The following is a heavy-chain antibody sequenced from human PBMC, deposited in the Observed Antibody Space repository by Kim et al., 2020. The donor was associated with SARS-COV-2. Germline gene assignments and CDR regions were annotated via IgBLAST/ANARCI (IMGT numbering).Heavy chain of an antibody. Sequence: SETLSLTCAVSGGSISSGGYSWSWIRQPPGKGLEWIGYIYHSGSTYYNPSLKSRVTISVDRSKNQFSLKLSSVTAADTAVYYCARADSLSLKDYGDYAWYFDLWGRGTLVTVSS. CDR2: IYHSGST. CDR1: GGSISSGGYS. J-gene: IGHJ2*01. D-gene: IGHD4-17*01. V-gene: IGHV4-30-2*01. CDR3: ARADSLSLKDYGDYAWYFDL.